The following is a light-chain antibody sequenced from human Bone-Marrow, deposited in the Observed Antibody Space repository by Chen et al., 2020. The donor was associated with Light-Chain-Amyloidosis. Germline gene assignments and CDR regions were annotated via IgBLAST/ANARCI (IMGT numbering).Light chain of an antibody. Sequence: EIVLTQSPGTLSLSPGEGANLSCRASQTISSNYLTWYQQKFGQAPRLLIYGSSSRATGIPDRFTGSGSGTDFTLTITRLEPADFAMYYCQQYGTSPLTFGGGTKVEIK. CDR2: GSS. J-gene: IGKJ4*01. CDR3: QQYGTSPLT. CDR1: QTISSNY. V-gene: IGKV3-20*01.